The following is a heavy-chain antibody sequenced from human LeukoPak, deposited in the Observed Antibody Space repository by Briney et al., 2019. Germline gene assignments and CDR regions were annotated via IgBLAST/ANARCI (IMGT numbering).Heavy chain of an antibody. J-gene: IGHJ4*02. V-gene: IGHV3-15*01. CDR2: IKSKTDGGTT. Sequence: TGGSLRLSCAASGFTFSNAWMSWVRQAPGKGLEWVGRIKSKTDGGTTDYAAPVKGRFTISRDVSKNTLYLQMNSLKTEDTAVYYCTTGLARDVVPAAPFDYWGQGTLVTVSS. CDR3: TTGLARDVVPAAPFDY. D-gene: IGHD2-2*01. CDR1: GFTFSNAW.